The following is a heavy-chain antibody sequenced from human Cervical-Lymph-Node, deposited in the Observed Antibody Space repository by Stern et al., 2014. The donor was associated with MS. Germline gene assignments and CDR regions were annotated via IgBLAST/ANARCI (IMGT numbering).Heavy chain of an antibody. CDR2: INVGNGNT. V-gene: IGHV1-3*01. Sequence: QMQLVQSGAEVKKPGASVKVSCKASGNTLINYAMHWVRQAPGQRLEWMGWINVGNGNTRYSQKFQGRVTISRDTSASTAYMELSSLRSEDTAVYYCARDPRPPRDGYNYARPTYGMDVWGQGTTVTVSS. J-gene: IGHJ6*02. CDR1: GNTLINYA. D-gene: IGHD5-24*01. CDR3: ARDPRPPRDGYNYARPTYGMDV.